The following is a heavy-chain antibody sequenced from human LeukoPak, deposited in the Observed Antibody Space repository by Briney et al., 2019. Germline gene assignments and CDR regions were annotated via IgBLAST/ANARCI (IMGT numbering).Heavy chain of an antibody. CDR1: GGTFSSYA. J-gene: IGHJ5*02. CDR2: INPNSGGT. D-gene: IGHD6-6*01. CDR3: ARDPYSSSSP. Sequence: ASVKVSCKASGGTFSSYAISWVRQAPGQGLEWMGRINPNSGGTNYAQKFQGRVTMTRDTSISTAYMELSRLRSDDTAVYYCARDPYSSSSPWGQGTLVTVSS. V-gene: IGHV1-2*06.